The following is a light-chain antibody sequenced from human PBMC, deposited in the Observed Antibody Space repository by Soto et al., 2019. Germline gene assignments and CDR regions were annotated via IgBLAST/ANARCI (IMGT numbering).Light chain of an antibody. J-gene: IGKJ2*01. CDR1: QSVNSN. V-gene: IGKV3-11*01. CDR2: DAS. CDR3: QQRSNWPPYT. Sequence: EIVLTQSPATLSLSPGERATLSCRASQSVNSNLAWYQQKPGQAPRLLIFDASNRATGIPARFSGSGSGTDFTLPISSLEPEDFAVYYCQQRSNWPPYTFGQGTKLEIK.